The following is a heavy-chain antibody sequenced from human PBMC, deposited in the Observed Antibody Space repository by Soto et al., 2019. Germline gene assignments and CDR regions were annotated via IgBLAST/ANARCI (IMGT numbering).Heavy chain of an antibody. D-gene: IGHD5-12*01. Sequence: GGSLRLSCAASGFTFSSYSMNWVRQAPGKGLEWVSSISSSSYIYYADSVKGRFTISRDNAKNSLYQQMNSLRAEDTAVYYCARDPTRGYDLAGMDWGQGTLVTVSS. CDR3: ARDPTRGYDLAGMD. J-gene: IGHJ4*02. V-gene: IGHV3-21*01. CDR2: ISSSSYI. CDR1: GFTFSSYS.